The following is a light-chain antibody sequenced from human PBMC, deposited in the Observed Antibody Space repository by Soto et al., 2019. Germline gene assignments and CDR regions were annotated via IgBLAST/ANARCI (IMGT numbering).Light chain of an antibody. CDR3: SSYTSSSRYV. V-gene: IGLV2-14*01. CDR2: EVS. J-gene: IGLJ1*01. Sequence: QSVLTQPASVSGSPGQSITISCTGTSGDVGTYNYVSWYQQHAGKAPKLIICEVSNRPSGASNRFSGSKSANTASLTISGLQAEDEADYYCSSYTSSSRYVFGTGTKVTVL. CDR1: SGDVGTYNY.